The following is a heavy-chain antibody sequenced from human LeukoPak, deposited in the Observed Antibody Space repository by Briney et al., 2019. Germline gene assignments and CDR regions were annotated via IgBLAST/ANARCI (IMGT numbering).Heavy chain of an antibody. CDR3: ARGHFDLGY. CDR1: GYTFTGYH. Sequence: ASVKVSCKASGYTFTGYHIHWVRQAPGQGLEWMGRINPYSGDTNFAQKFQGRVTMTRDTSITTAYMDLSSLTPDDTAVYYCARGHFDLGYWGQGTLVTVSS. D-gene: IGHD3-16*01. V-gene: IGHV1-2*06. CDR2: INPYSGDT. J-gene: IGHJ4*02.